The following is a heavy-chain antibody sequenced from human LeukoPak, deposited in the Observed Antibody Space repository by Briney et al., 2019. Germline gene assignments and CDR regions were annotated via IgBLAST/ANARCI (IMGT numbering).Heavy chain of an antibody. CDR2: IIPIFGTA. J-gene: IGHJ3*02. CDR3: ASHEYYYDSSGYYYRNAFDI. V-gene: IGHV1-69*13. D-gene: IGHD3-22*01. CDR1: GGTFSSYA. Sequence: WASVKVSCKASGGTFSSYAISWVRQAPGQGLEWMGGIIPIFGTANYAQKFQGRVTITADESTSTAYMELSSLRSEDTAVYYCASHEYYYDSSGYYYRNAFDIWGQGTMVTVSS.